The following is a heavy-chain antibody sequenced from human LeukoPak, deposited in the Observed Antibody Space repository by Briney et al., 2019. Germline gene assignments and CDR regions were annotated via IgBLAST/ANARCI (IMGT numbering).Heavy chain of an antibody. Sequence: GASVKVSCKASGGTFSSYAISWVRQAPGQGLEWIGRIIPNFGTANYAQKFQGRVTITADKSTSTAYMELSSLRSEDTAVYYCARGGYCSGGSCYKPFDYWGQGTLVTVSS. D-gene: IGHD2-15*01. V-gene: IGHV1-69*06. CDR2: IIPNFGTA. CDR1: GGTFSSYA. CDR3: ARGGYCSGGSCYKPFDY. J-gene: IGHJ4*02.